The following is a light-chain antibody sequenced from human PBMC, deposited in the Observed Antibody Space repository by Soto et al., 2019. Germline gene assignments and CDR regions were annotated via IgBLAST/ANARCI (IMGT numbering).Light chain of an antibody. V-gene: IGLV1-40*01. Sequence: QSVLTQPPSVSGAPGQRVTISCTGSSSNIGAGYDVHWYQQLPGTAPKLLIHRNTLRSSGVPDRFSGSKSGTSASLAITGLQAEDEADYYCQSYDHTLSRSLFGGGTKLTVL. CDR2: RNT. CDR3: QSYDHTLSRSL. CDR1: SSNIGAGYD. J-gene: IGLJ3*02.